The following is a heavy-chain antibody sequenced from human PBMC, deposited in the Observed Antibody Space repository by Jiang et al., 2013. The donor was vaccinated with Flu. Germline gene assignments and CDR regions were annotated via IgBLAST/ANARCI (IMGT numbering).Heavy chain of an antibody. D-gene: IGHD6-6*01. J-gene: IGHJ4*02. CDR2: INHRGTT. CDR3: ATAWGMAARPSESQNDY. V-gene: IGHV4-34*01. Sequence: ARLLKPSETLSLTCAVSGGSFRGYDWNWIRKPPGKGLEWIGEINHRGTTHYNPSLKGRVTISLDTSKNQFSLKMTSVTAADTAVYYCATAWGMAARPSESQNDYWGQGTLVTVSS. CDR1: GGSFRGYD.